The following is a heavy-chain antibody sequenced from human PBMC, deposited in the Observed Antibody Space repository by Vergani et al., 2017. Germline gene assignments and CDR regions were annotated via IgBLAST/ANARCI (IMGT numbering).Heavy chain of an antibody. CDR2: IYTSGST. CDR3: ARVGYSSGWKKDY. CDR1: GGSISSSSYY. J-gene: IGHJ4*02. D-gene: IGHD6-19*01. Sequence: QVQLQQWGAGLLKPSETLSLTCAVSGGSISSSSYYWGWIRQPPGKGLEWIGRIYTSGSTNYNPSLKSRVTISVDTSKNQFSLKLSSVTAADTAVYYCARVGYSSGWKKDYWGQGTLVTVSS. V-gene: IGHV4-39*07.